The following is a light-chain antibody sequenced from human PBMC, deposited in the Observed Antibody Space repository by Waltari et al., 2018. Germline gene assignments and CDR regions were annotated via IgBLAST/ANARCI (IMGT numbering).Light chain of an antibody. V-gene: IGLV1-47*01. CDR3: AAWDDSLSSLV. CDR2: KNN. Sequence: QSVLTQPPSASGTPRQRVTISCSGSSSNLGNNYVYWYQHLPGAAPKLLIFKNNQRPAGVPDRFSDSKSGTSASLAISGLRSEDEADYYCAAWDDSLSSLVFGGGTKLSVL. J-gene: IGLJ3*02. CDR1: SSNLGNNY.